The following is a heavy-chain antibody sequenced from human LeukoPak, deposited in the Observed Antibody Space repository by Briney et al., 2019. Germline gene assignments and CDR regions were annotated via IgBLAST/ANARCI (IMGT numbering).Heavy chain of an antibody. V-gene: IGHV4-61*05. Sequence: SETLSLTCTVSGGSISSSSSYWGWIRQPPGQGLEWIGHTYYSGSTNYNPSLKSRVTISVDTSKNQFSLKLSSVTAADTAVYYCARMVESTVTIAFENWFDPWGQGTLVTVSS. J-gene: IGHJ5*02. CDR3: ARMVESTVTIAFENWFDP. D-gene: IGHD4-11*01. CDR1: GGSISSSSSY. CDR2: TYYSGST.